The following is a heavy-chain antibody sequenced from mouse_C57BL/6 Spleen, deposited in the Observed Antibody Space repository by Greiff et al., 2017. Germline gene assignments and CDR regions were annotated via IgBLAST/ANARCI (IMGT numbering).Heavy chain of an antibody. V-gene: IGHV1-18*01. CDR1: GYTFTDYN. CDR2: INPNNGGT. D-gene: IGHD2-4*01. J-gene: IGHJ3*01. CDR3: EGYEYDECWFAY. Sequence: EVQLQQSGPELVKPGASVKIPCKASGYTFTDYNMDWVKQSHGKSLEWIGDINPNNGGTNYNENFKGKATLTVDKSSNTVYMELRSRTSEDTAVYYCEGYEYDECWFAYWGQGTMVTVSA.